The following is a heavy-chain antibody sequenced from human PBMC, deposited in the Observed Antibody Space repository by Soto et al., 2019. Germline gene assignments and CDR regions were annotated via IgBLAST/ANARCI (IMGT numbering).Heavy chain of an antibody. CDR2: TRHSGST. V-gene: IGHV4-34*01. D-gene: IGHD5-12*01. CDR1: GGSSSGHY. Sequence: QVQLQQWGAGLLKPSEALSLTCAVYGGSSSGHYWNWIRQPPGKGLEWIGETRHSGSTNYNPSLKSRVTISVDTSKNQFSLELSSVTAADTAVYYCARGVYSGYDWGSSYGNFDYWGQGTLVTVSS. J-gene: IGHJ4*02. CDR3: ARGVYSGYDWGSSYGNFDY.